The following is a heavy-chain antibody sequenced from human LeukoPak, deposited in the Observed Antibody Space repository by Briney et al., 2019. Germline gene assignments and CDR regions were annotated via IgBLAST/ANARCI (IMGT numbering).Heavy chain of an antibody. CDR2: ISAYNGNT. J-gene: IGHJ5*02. V-gene: IGHV1-18*01. CDR1: GYTFTSYG. CDR3: ARGLVGAMGLLSPWFDP. D-gene: IGHD1-26*01. Sequence: ASVKVSCKASGYTFTSYGISWVRQAPGQGLEWMGWISAYNGNTNYAQKLQGRVTMTTDTSTSTAHMELRSLRSDDTAVYYCARGLVGAMGLLSPWFDPWGQGTLVTVST.